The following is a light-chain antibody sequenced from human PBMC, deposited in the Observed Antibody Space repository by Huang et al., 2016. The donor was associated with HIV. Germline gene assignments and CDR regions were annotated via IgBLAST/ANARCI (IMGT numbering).Light chain of an antibody. V-gene: IGKV3-15*01. CDR2: GAS. CDR3: QQYNNWPKVFT. Sequence: EIVMTQSPATLSVSPGERATLSCRASQSVSSNLAWYQQNPGQAPRFLIYGASTRAAGIPARFSGSGSGTEFTLTISSLQSEDFAVYYCQQYNNWPKVFTFGPGTKVDIK. CDR1: QSVSSN. J-gene: IGKJ3*01.